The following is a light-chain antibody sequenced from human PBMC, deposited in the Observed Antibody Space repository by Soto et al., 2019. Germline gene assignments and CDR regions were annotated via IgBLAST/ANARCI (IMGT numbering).Light chain of an antibody. V-gene: IGKV1-9*01. CDR2: AAS. CDR1: QAIANY. Sequence: IQLTQSPSSLAASVGDRVTITCRASQAIANYLAWYQQKPGKVPQLLIYAASTLQSVVPSRFTGSGSGTDFTLTISSLQPEDFATYYCQQLNSYPLTFGGGTKVDIK. CDR3: QQLNSYPLT. J-gene: IGKJ4*01.